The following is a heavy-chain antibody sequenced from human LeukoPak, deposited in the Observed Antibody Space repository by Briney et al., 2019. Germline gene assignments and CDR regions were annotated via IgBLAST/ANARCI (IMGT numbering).Heavy chain of an antibody. CDR1: GFTFSSYS. V-gene: IGHV3-23*01. CDR3: AKVPVATFLYYFDY. D-gene: IGHD5-12*01. CDR2: ISGSGGST. Sequence: PGGSLRLSCAASGFTFSSYSMDWVRQAPGKGLEWVSAISGSGGSTYYADSVKGRFTISRDNSKNTLYLQMNSLRAEDTAVYYCAKVPVATFLYYFDYWGQGTLVTVSS. J-gene: IGHJ4*02.